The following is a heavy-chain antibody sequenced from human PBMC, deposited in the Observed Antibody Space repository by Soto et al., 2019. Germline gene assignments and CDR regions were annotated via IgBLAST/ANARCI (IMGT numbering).Heavy chain of an antibody. V-gene: IGHV1-24*01. CDR2: FDPEDGET. J-gene: IGHJ4*02. Sequence: ASVKVSCKVSGYTLTELSMHWVRQAPGKGLEWMGGFDPEDGETIYAQKFQGRVTMTEDTSTDTAYMELSSLRSEDTAVYYCATAKGPGPGRDFDYWGQGTLVTVSS. CDR1: GYTLTELS. CDR3: ATAKGPGPGRDFDY.